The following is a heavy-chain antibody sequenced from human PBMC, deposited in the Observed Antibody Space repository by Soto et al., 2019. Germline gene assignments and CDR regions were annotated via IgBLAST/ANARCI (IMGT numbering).Heavy chain of an antibody. CDR2: INPNSGGT. D-gene: IGHD3-22*01. Sequence: ASVKVSCKASGYTFTGYYMHWVRQAPGQGLEWMGWINPNSGGTNYAQKFQGRVTMTRDTSISTAYMELSRLRSDDTAVYYCARDTADYYDSSGYPDYWGQGTLVTVSS. V-gene: IGHV1-2*02. J-gene: IGHJ4*02. CDR1: GYTFTGYY. CDR3: ARDTADYYDSSGYPDY.